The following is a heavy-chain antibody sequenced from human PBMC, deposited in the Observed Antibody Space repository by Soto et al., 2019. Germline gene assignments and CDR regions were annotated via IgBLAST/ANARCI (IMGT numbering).Heavy chain of an antibody. CDR3: ARGIRYSSSWYPNWFAP. CDR2: ISSNGGST. D-gene: IGHD6-13*01. J-gene: IGHJ5*02. Sequence: GGTLRLSCAASGFTFSRYAMHWVRQAPGKGLEYVSAISSNGGSTYYANSVKGRFTISRDNSKNTLYLQMGSLRAEDMAVYYSARGIRYSSSWYPNWFAPRGQGTLVTVSS. CDR1: GFTFSRYA. V-gene: IGHV3-64*01.